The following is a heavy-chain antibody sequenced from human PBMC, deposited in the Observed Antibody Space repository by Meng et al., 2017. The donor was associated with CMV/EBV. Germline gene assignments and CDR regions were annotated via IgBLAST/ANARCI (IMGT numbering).Heavy chain of an antibody. J-gene: IGHJ6*02. CDR2: ISSSSSYI. CDR3: ARDYYNYYDFWSGYPRPYYYYGMDV. Sequence: GGSLRLSCAASGFTFSSYEMNWVRQAPGKGLEWVSSISSSSSYIYYADSVKGRFTISRDNAKNSLYLQMNSLRAEDTAVYYCARDYYNYYDFWSGYPRPYYYYGMDVWGQGTTVTVSS. CDR1: GFTFSSYE. D-gene: IGHD3-3*01. V-gene: IGHV3-21*01.